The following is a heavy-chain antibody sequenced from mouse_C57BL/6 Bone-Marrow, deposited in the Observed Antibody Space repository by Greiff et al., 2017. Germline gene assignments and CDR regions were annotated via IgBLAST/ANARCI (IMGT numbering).Heavy chain of an antibody. CDR3: AGDPYYYGSSLAWFAY. CDR1: GFPITSGYY. CDR2: ITHSGET. J-gene: IGHJ3*01. D-gene: IGHD1-1*01. Sequence: VQLQESGPGLVKPSQSLFLTCSITGFPITSGYYWIWIRQSPGKPLEWMGYITHSGETFYNPSLQSPISITRETSKNQFFLQLNSVTTEDTAMYYCAGDPYYYGSSLAWFAYWGQGTLVTVSA. V-gene: IGHV12-3*01.